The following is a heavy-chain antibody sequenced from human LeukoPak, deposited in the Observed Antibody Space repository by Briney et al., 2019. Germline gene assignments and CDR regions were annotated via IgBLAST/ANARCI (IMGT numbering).Heavy chain of an antibody. CDR2: ISSSGSTI. J-gene: IGHJ6*02. Sequence: PGGSLRLSCAASGFTFTNYEMNWVRQAPGKGLEWVSYISSSGSTIYYADSVKGRFTISRDNAKDSLYLQMNSLRAEDTAVYYCARLINPRSHNYYYGMDVWGQGTTVTVSS. CDR3: ARLINPRSHNYYYGMDV. D-gene: IGHD1-14*01. CDR1: GFTFTNYE. V-gene: IGHV3-48*03.